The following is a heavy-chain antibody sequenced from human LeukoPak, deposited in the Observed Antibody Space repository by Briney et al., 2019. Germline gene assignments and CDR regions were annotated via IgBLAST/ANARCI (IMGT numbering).Heavy chain of an antibody. CDR2: INPNSGGT. CDR1: GYTFTDYY. CDR3: AGEYCSGGSCRQGFDY. V-gene: IGHV1-2*02. Sequence: RASVKLSCKASGYTFTDYYMHWVRQAPGQGLEWMGWINPNSGGTNHAQNFQGRVTLTRDTSISTAYMELNSLRSDDSAVYYCAGEYCSGGSCRQGFDYWGQGTLVTVSS. D-gene: IGHD2-15*01. J-gene: IGHJ4*02.